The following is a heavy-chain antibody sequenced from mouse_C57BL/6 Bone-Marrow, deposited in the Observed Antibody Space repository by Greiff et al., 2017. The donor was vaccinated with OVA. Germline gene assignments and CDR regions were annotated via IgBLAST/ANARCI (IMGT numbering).Heavy chain of an antibody. CDR3: TTFDYYGSSSRDY. D-gene: IGHD1-1*01. CDR2: IDPENGDT. V-gene: IGHV14-4*01. CDR1: GFNIKDDY. J-gene: IGHJ4*01. Sequence: EVQLQQSGAELVRPGASVKLSCTASGFNIKDDYMHWVKQRPEQGLEWIGWIDPENGDTEYASKFQGKATITADTSSNTAYLQLSSLTSEDTAVYYCTTFDYYGSSSRDYWGQGTSVTVSS.